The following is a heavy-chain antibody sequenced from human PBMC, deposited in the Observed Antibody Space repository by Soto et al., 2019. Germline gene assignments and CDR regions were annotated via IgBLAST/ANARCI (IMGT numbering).Heavy chain of an antibody. CDR3: AKQRKYRAYYYPMDV. D-gene: IGHD5-18*01. Sequence: SGGSLRLSCVASGFTFSSYGMSWVRQAPGKGLEWVAGISGISGRTDYADSVKGRFTISRDNSNNILYLQLNSLRAEDTAIYYCAKQRKYRAYYYPMDVWGQGATVTV. CDR1: GFTFSSYG. CDR2: ISGISGRT. V-gene: IGHV3-23*01. J-gene: IGHJ6*02.